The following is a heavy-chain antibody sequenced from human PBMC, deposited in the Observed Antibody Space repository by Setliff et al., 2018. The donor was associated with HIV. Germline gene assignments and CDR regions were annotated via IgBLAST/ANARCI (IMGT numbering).Heavy chain of an antibody. CDR2: INHKGST. J-gene: IGHJ5*01. D-gene: IGHD6-19*01. V-gene: IGHV4-34*01. CDR3: ARRQWLAANFDS. Sequence: SETLSLTCAVFRGSFSGYYWTWIRQAPGKGLEWSGDINHKGSTNYKSSLKSRFTISMDTSKNQFSLKLTSVTAADTAVYFCARRQWLAANFDSWGQGTLVTVSS. CDR1: RGSFSGYY.